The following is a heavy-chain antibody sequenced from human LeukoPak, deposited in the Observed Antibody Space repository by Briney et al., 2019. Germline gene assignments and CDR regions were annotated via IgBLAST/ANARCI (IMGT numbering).Heavy chain of an antibody. CDR2: IYYSGST. CDR1: GGSVSSGDYY. CDR3: ARVVLDIVVVPAAHDAFDI. D-gene: IGHD2-2*01. J-gene: IGHJ3*02. Sequence: SETLFLTCNVSGGSVSSGDYYWSWIRQPPGKGLEWIGYIYYSGSTDYNPSLKSRVTISVDTSKNQFSLKLSSVTAADTAVYYCARVVLDIVVVPAAHDAFDIWGQGTMVIVSS. V-gene: IGHV4-61*08.